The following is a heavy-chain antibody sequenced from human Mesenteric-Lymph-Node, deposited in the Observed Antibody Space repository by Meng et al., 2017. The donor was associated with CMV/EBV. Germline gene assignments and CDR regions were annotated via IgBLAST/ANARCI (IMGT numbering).Heavy chain of an antibody. J-gene: IGHJ4*02. Sequence: FSNYGFSWVRQAPGQGLEWMGWISAYNGRAEYAQKFQGRVTMNTDTSTSTAYMELMSLRSDDSAVYYCAREGYCSGGSCDGYFDYWGQGTLVTVSS. V-gene: IGHV1-18*01. CDR3: AREGYCSGGSCDGYFDY. CDR1: FSNYG. CDR2: ISAYNGRA. D-gene: IGHD2-15*01.